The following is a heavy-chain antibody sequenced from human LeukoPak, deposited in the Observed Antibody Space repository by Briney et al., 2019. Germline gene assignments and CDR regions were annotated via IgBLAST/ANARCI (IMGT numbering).Heavy chain of an antibody. CDR1: GSTFTSYC. CDR2: ISGIGGST. V-gene: IGHV3-23*01. CDR3: ANLWGGGIVVVTAIPQTTPY. J-gene: IGHJ4*02. Sequence: GRSLRPACPAAGSTFTSYCMSCVRQAPGNWLEWVSSISGIGGSTSYAEAGKGRFSISRDNAKNTLCRQMNSLRAEDTAVYYCANLWGGGIVVVTAIPQTTPYWGQGTLVTVSS. D-gene: IGHD2-21*02.